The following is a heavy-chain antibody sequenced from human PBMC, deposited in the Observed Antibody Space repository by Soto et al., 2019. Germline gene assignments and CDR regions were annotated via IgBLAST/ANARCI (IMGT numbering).Heavy chain of an antibody. CDR3: ARDIGSGHTDY. D-gene: IGHD6-19*01. Sequence: VQLVESGGGLVQPGGSLRLSCAASGFTVSSNYMSWVRQAPGKGLEWVSVTYSGGSTYYGDSVKGRFTISRDNSKNTLYLQMNSLRAEDTAVYYCARDIGSGHTDYWGQGTLVTVSS. CDR2: TYSGGST. V-gene: IGHV3-66*01. J-gene: IGHJ4*02. CDR1: GFTVSSNY.